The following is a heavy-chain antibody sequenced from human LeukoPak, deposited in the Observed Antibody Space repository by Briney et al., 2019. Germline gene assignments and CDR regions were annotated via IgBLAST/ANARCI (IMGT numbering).Heavy chain of an antibody. J-gene: IGHJ5*02. CDR3: ARRSRVDYYDSSVFWFDP. Sequence: GASVKVSCKASGGTFSSYAISWVRQAPGQGLEWMGGIIPIFGTANYAQKFQGRVTITADESTSTAYMELSSLRSEDTAVYYCARRSRVDYYDSSVFWFDPWGQGTLVTVSS. CDR2: IIPIFGTA. D-gene: IGHD3-22*01. CDR1: GGTFSSYA. V-gene: IGHV1-69*13.